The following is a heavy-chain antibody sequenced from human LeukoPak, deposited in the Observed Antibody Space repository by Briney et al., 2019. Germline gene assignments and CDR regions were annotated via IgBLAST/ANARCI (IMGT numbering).Heavy chain of an antibody. CDR1: GGSFSGYY. D-gene: IGHD2-15*01. J-gene: IGHJ4*02. Sequence: SETLSLTCAVYGGSFSGYYWSWIRQPPGKGLEWIGEINHSGSTNYNPSLKSRVTISVDTSKNQFSLKLSSVTAADTAVYYCARGRDVVVVAATTIDYWGQGTLVTVSS. CDR2: INHSGST. CDR3: ARGRDVVVVAATTIDY. V-gene: IGHV4-34*01.